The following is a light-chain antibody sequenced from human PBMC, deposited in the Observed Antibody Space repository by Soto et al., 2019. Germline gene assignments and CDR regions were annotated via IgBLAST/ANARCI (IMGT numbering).Light chain of an antibody. CDR2: KAS. J-gene: IGKJ1*01. CDR1: QSISNH. CDR3: QQNFNFPRT. V-gene: IGKV1-39*01. Sequence: DIQMTQSPSSLSASVEDRVIITCRASQSISNHLNWYQQKPGKAPKLLIYKASTLKSGVPSRFSGTGSGADFTLTISSLQPEDFATYYCQQNFNFPRTFGQGTKVDIK.